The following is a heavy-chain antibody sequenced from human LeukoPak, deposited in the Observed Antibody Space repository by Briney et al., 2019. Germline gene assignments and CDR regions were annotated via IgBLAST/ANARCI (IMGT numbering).Heavy chain of an antibody. D-gene: IGHD2-21*02. CDR1: GGSFSGYY. CDR3: ARGRNDFVRPYYFDY. Sequence: PSETLSLTCAVYGGSFSGYYWSWIRQPPGKGLEWIGEINHSGSTNYDPSLKSRVTISVDTSKNQFSLKLSSVTAADTAVYYCARGRNDFVRPYYFDYWGQGTLVTVSS. V-gene: IGHV4-34*01. J-gene: IGHJ4*02. CDR2: INHSGST.